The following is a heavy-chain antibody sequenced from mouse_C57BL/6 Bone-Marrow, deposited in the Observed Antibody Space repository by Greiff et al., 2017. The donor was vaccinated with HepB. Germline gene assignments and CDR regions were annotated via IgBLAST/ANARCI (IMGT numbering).Heavy chain of an antibody. CDR1: GFTFSSYG. V-gene: IGHV5-6*02. Sequence: EVMLVESGGDLVKPGGSLKLSCAASGFTFSSYGMSWVRQTPDKRLEWVATISSGGSYNYYPDSVKGRFTISRDNAKNTLYLQMSSLKSEDTAMYYCARRKNYYGYFDYWGQGTTLTVSS. CDR3: ARRKNYYGYFDY. J-gene: IGHJ2*01. D-gene: IGHD1-1*01. CDR2: ISSGGSYN.